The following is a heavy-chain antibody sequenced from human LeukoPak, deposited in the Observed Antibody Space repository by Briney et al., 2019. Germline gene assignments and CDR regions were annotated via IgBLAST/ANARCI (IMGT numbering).Heavy chain of an antibody. J-gene: IGHJ4*02. V-gene: IGHV3-7*01. CDR2: IKQDGSQR. Sequence: SGGSLRLSCTASGFTFSDYWMTWVRQAPGKGPGWVANIKQDGSQRYYVDSVRGRFTISRDNAKNSLFLQMNGLRAEDTAVYYCARRGGSSSRRSPIDYWGQGTLVTVSS. CDR1: GFTFSDYW. CDR3: ARRGGSSSRRSPIDY. D-gene: IGHD6-6*01.